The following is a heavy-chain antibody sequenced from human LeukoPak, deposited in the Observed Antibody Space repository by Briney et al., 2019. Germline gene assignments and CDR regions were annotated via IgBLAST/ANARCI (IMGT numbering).Heavy chain of an antibody. CDR3: ARVSPGLVVVVAAIGELDP. CDR1: GYSISSGYY. Sequence: SETLSLTCTVSGYSISSGYYWGWIRQPPGKGLEWIGSIYHSGSTYYNPSLKSRVTISVDTSKNQFSLKLSSVTAADTAVYYCARVSPGLVVVVAAIGELDPWGQGTLVTVSS. J-gene: IGHJ5*02. CDR2: IYHSGST. V-gene: IGHV4-38-2*02. D-gene: IGHD2-15*01.